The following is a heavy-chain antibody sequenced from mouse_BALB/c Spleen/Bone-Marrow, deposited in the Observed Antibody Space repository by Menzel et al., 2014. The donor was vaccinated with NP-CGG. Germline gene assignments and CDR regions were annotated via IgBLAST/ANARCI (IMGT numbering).Heavy chain of an antibody. CDR3: TRRSTMTTFAY. CDR2: INPNNGDT. CDR1: GYTFTDYY. D-gene: IGHD2-4*01. J-gene: IGHJ3*01. V-gene: IGHV1-26*01. Sequence: EVKLQESGPELVKPGTSVKMSCKASGYTFTDYYMKWVKQSHGESLEWIGDINPNNGDTFYNQKFKGKATLTVDKSSSTAYMQLNSLTSEDSAVYYCTRRSTMTTFAYWGQGTLVTVSA.